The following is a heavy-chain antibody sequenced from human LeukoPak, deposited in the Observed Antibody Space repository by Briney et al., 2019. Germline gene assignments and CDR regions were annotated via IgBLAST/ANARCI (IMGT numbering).Heavy chain of an antibody. CDR3: TRSGLDMGIAARTNYYYYMDV. CDR2: IIPIFGTA. Sequence: ASVKVSCKASGGTFSSHAISWVRQAPGQGLEWMGGIIPIFGTANYAQKFQGRVTITADESTSTAYMELSSLRSEDTAVYYCTRSGLDMGIAARTNYYYYMDVWGKGTTVTVSS. CDR1: GGTFSSHA. J-gene: IGHJ6*03. D-gene: IGHD6-6*01. V-gene: IGHV1-69*13.